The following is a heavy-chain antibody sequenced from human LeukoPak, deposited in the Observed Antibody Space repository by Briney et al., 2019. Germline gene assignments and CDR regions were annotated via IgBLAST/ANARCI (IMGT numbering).Heavy chain of an antibody. Sequence: SETLSLTCTVSGGSISSGSYYWSWIRQPAGKGLEWIGRIYTSGTTNYNPSLKSRVTISVDTSKNQFSLKLSSVTAADTAVYYCARNIGELPNWFDPWGQGTLVTVSS. CDR1: GGSISSGSYY. J-gene: IGHJ5*02. CDR2: IYTSGTT. CDR3: ARNIGELPNWFDP. D-gene: IGHD3-10*01. V-gene: IGHV4-61*02.